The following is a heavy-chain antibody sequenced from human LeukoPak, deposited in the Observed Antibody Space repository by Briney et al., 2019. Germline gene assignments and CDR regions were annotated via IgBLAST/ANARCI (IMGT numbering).Heavy chain of an antibody. J-gene: IGHJ1*01. D-gene: IGHD6-19*01. V-gene: IGHV1-2*02. CDR1: GYTFTDYY. CDR2: INPNSGGT. Sequence: GASVKVSCKASGYTFTDYYVQWVRQAPGQGLEWMGWINPNSGGTNFAQKFQGRVTMTRDTSIRTAYMELSRLTSDDTAVYYCARISVAGGFWGQGTLVTVSS. CDR3: ARISVAGGF.